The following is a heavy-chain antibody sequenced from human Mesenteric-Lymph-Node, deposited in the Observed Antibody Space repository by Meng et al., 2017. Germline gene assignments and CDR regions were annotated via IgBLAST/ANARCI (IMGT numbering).Heavy chain of an antibody. CDR3: ARVSDDYDRTGYYNFDY. V-gene: IGHV1-18*01. D-gene: IGHD3-22*01. CDR2: ISAYNGNT. J-gene: IGHJ4*02. CDR1: GYTFTNYG. Sequence: QVRLVQFGAEVKKPGASMKVPCKASGYTFTNYGISWVRQAPGQGLEWMGWISAYNGNTNYAQKLQGRVTMTTDTSMSTAYMELRSLRSDDTAVYYCARVSDDYDRTGYYNFDYWGQGTLVTVSS.